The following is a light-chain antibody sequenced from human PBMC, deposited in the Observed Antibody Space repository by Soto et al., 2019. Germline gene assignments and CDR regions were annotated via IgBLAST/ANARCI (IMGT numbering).Light chain of an antibody. CDR1: SSDVGDYNY. J-gene: IGLJ2*01. CDR3: SSYTSSSTLV. CDR2: EVI. Sequence: VLTQPASVSGSPGQSITISCTATSSDVGDYNYVSWFQQYPGKAPKLMIYEVINRPSGVSNRFSGSKSGNTASLIISGLQAEDEADYYCSSYTSSSTLVFGGGTKVTVL. V-gene: IGLV2-14*01.